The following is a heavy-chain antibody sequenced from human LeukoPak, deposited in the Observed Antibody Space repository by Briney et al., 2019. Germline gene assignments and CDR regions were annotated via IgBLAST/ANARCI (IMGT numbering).Heavy chain of an antibody. V-gene: IGHV3-49*03. CDR1: GFTFGDYA. D-gene: IGHD4-23*01. CDR2: IRSKAYGGTT. Sequence: GGSLRLSCTASGFTFGDYAMSWLRQAPGKGLEWVGFIRSKAYGGTTEYAASVKGRFTISRDDSKSIAYLQMNSLKTEDTAVYYCTRVLRGYGGYYFDYWGQGTLVTVSS. CDR3: TRVLRGYGGYYFDY. J-gene: IGHJ4*02.